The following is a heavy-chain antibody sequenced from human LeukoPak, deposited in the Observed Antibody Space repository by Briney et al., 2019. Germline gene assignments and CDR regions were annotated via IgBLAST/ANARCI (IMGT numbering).Heavy chain of an antibody. CDR3: ARAGLGVAVADKYYYYYYMDV. V-gene: IGHV4-59*01. CDR1: GGSISSYY. J-gene: IGHJ6*03. Sequence: KPSETLSLTCTVSGGSISSYYWSWIRQPPGKGLEWIGYIYYSGSTNYNPSLKSRVTISVDTSKNQFSLKLSSVIAADTAVYYCARAGLGVAVADKYYYYYYMDVWGKGTTVTVSS. CDR2: IYYSGST. D-gene: IGHD6-19*01.